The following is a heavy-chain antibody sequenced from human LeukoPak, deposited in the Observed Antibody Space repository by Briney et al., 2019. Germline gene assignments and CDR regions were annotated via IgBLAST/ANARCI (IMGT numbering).Heavy chain of an antibody. CDR1: GFTVSSNY. CDR2: IYSGGST. Sequence: GGSLRLSCAASGFTVSSNYMSWVRQAPGKGLEWVSVIYSGGSTYYADSVKGRFTISRDNSKNTLYLQMNSLRAEDTAVYYCASGPPTYYDFWSGYYNAEYFQHWGQGTLVTVSS. D-gene: IGHD3-3*01. V-gene: IGHV3-53*01. CDR3: ASGPPTYYDFWSGYYNAEYFQH. J-gene: IGHJ1*01.